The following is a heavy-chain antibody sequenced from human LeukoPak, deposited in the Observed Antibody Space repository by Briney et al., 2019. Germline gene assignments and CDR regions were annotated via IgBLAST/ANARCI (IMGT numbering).Heavy chain of an antibody. J-gene: IGHJ4*02. Sequence: ASVKVSCKASGGTFSSYAISWVRQAPGQGLEWMGGIIPIFGTANYAQKFQGRVTITTDESTSTAYMELSSLRSEDTAVYYCAMSASADPISSRYYVDNWGQGTLVTVSS. V-gene: IGHV1-69*05. CDR2: IIPIFGTA. D-gene: IGHD3-22*01. CDR1: GGTFSSYA. CDR3: AMSASADPISSRYYVDN.